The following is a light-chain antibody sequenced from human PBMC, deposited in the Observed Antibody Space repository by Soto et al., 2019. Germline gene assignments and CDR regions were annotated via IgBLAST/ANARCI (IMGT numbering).Light chain of an antibody. CDR1: QSISSY. CDR2: AAS. J-gene: IGKJ1*01. V-gene: IGKV1-39*01. CDR3: QQSYSTPPT. Sequence: DIQMTQSPSSLSASVGDRVTITCRASQSISSYLNWYQQKPGKAPKRLIYAASSLQSGVPSRFSGSGSGTDFTLTISSLQPEDFATYYGQQSYSTPPTFGHGTKVEIK.